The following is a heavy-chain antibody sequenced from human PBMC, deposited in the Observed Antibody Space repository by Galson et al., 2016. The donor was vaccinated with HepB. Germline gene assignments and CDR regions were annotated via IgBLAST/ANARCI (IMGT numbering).Heavy chain of an antibody. J-gene: IGHJ3*01. Sequence: SLRLSCAASGFTFSGYGMHWVRQAPGKGLEWVALIWNDGSYKNYADSVKGRFTISRDNSKNTLYLQLNSLRAEDTAVYYCAKRDLLWFGDPNAFDVWGQGTMVIVSS. CDR3: AKRDLLWFGDPNAFDV. CDR2: IWNDGSYK. CDR1: GFTFSGYG. V-gene: IGHV3-33*06. D-gene: IGHD3-10*01.